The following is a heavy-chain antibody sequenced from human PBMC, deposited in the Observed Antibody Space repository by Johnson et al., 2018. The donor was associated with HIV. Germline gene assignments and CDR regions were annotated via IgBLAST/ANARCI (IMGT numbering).Heavy chain of an antibody. V-gene: IGHV3-30-3*01. CDR3: ARATVESAFDI. CDR1: GFTFSSYA. CDR2: ISYDGSNK. J-gene: IGHJ3*02. Sequence: QVQLVESGGGVVQPGRSLRLSCAASGFTFSSYAMHWVRQAPGKGLEWVAVISYDGSNKYYGDSVKGRFTISRENSKNTLYLQMNSLRAEDTAVYYCARATVESAFDIWGQGTMVTVSS. D-gene: IGHD4-23*01.